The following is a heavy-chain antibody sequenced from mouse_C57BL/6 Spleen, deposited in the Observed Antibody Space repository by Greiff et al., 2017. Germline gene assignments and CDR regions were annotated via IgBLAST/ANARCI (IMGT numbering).Heavy chain of an antibody. CDR2: INYDGSST. J-gene: IGHJ2*01. CDR1: GFTFSDYY. CDR3: ARDGVPFDY. V-gene: IGHV5-16*01. Sequence: VQLKESEGGLVQPGSSMKLSCTASGFTFSDYYMAWVRQVPEKGLEWVANINYDGSSTYYLDSLKSRFIISRDNAKNILYLQMSSLKSEDTATYYCARDGVPFDYWGQGTTLTVSS.